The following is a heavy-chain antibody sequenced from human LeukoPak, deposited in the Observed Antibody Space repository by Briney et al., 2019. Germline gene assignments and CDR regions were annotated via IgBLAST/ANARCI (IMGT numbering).Heavy chain of an antibody. CDR1: GYTFTSYY. Sequence: ASVKVSCQASGYTFTSYYMHWVRPAPGQGLEWMGIINPSGGSTSYAQKFQGRVTMTRDTSTSTVYMELSSLRSEDTAVYYCSRGRVVVVAATNWFDPWGQGTLVTVSS. CDR3: SRGRVVVVAATNWFDP. D-gene: IGHD2-15*01. J-gene: IGHJ5*02. CDR2: INPSGGST. V-gene: IGHV1-46*01.